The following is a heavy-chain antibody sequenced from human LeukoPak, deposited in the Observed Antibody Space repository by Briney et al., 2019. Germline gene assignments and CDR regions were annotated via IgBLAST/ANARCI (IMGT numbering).Heavy chain of an antibody. V-gene: IGHV1-2*06. CDR3: ARALAKWELLDAETFDY. D-gene: IGHD1-26*01. Sequence: GASVKVSCKASGYTFTGYYMHWVRQAPGQGLEWMGRINPNSGGTNYAQKFQGRVTMTRDTSIRTAYMELSRLRSDDTAVYYCARALAKWELLDAETFDYWGHGNLVTASS. J-gene: IGHJ4*01. CDR1: GYTFTGYY. CDR2: INPNSGGT.